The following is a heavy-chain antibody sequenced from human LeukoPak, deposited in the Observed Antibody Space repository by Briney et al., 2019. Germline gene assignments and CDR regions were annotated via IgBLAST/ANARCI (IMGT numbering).Heavy chain of an antibody. CDR1: GYSLSSYW. Sequence: GESLKISWEGSGYSLSSYWIGRVRQMPGKGPGWVGIIYPGDSDTRYSPSFQGQVTISAHEYINTIYLQWSSLKASDTALYYCARLMGVTASDYWGQRTLVTVPS. J-gene: IGHJ4*02. D-gene: IGHD3-10*01. V-gene: IGHV5-51*01. CDR3: ARLMGVTASDY. CDR2: IYPGDSDT.